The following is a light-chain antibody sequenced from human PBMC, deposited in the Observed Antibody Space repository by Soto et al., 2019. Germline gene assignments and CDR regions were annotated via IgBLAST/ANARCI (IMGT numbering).Light chain of an antibody. CDR3: QQYNGYSTWT. J-gene: IGKJ1*01. CDR2: DAS. V-gene: IGKV1-5*01. Sequence: EIQLTQSPSTLSSSVGDRVTIACRASQSISRWLAWYQQKPGKAPKLLIWDASNWHSGVPPRFSGSGSGTEFSLTISSRQPDDVATYYCQQYNGYSTWTFGQGTKVEIK. CDR1: QSISRW.